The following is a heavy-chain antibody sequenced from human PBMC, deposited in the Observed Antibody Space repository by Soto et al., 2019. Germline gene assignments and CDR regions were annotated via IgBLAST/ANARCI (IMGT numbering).Heavy chain of an antibody. CDR2: IHYSGST. V-gene: IGHV4-59*08. D-gene: IGHD5-12*01. J-gene: IGHJ4*02. CDR3: TRHYSGYSCFDY. Sequence: PSETLSLTCTVSGGPISFYYWSWIRQSPGKGLEWIGYIHYSGSTNYNPSLKSRITISVDTSRNQFSLKLSTVTAADTAVYYCTRHYSGYSCFDYWGQGTLVTVSS. CDR1: GGPISFYY.